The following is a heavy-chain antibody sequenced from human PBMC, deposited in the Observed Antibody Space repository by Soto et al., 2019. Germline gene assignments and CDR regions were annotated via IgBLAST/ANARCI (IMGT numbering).Heavy chain of an antibody. CDR3: ARRPALSRITINWFDP. CDR1: GGSISSSSYY. J-gene: IGHJ5*02. CDR2: IYYSGST. Sequence: PSETLSLTCTVSGGSISSSSYYWGWIRQPPGKGLEWIGSIYYSGSTYYNPSLKSRVTISVDTSKNQFSLKLSSVTAADTAVYYCARRPALSRITINWFDPWGQGTLVTVSS. V-gene: IGHV4-39*01. D-gene: IGHD3-16*01.